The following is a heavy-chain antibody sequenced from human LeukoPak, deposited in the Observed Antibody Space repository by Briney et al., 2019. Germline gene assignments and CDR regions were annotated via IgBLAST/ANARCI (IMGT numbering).Heavy chain of an antibody. CDR2: IYHSGST. V-gene: IGHV4-38-2*01. J-gene: IGHJ3*02. Sequence: KPPETLSLTCAVSGYSISGGYYWGWIRQPPGQGLEWIGSIYHSGSTYYNPSPKSRVTISVDTAKNQFSLKLSSVTAADTAVYYCARHEYDFWSGRTGAFDIWGQGTMVTVSS. CDR3: ARHEYDFWSGRTGAFDI. CDR1: GYSISGGYY. D-gene: IGHD3-3*01.